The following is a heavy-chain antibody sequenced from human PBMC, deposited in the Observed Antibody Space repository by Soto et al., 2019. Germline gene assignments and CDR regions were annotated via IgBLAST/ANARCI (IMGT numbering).Heavy chain of an antibody. V-gene: IGHV1-18*01. D-gene: IGHD6-19*01. CDR2: ISAYNGNT. CDR3: ARENSSGWSRSYYYGMDV. CDR1: GYTFTSYG. J-gene: IGHJ6*02. Sequence: ASVKVSCKASGYTFTSYGISWVRQAPGQGLEWMGWISAYNGNTNYAQKLQGRVTMTTDTSTSTAYMELRSLRSDDTAVYYCARENSSGWSRSYYYGMDVWGQGTTVTVS.